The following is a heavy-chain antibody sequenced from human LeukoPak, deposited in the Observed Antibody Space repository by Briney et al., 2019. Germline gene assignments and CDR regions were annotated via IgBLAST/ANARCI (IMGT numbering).Heavy chain of an antibody. J-gene: IGHJ4*02. V-gene: IGHV3-66*01. CDR1: GFTVSSNY. D-gene: IGHD2-2*01. CDR3: ARDNLCSSTGCYAVWNY. Sequence: TGGSLRLSCAASGFTVSSNYMTWVRQAPGRGLEWVSVTYSGGSTFYADSVKGGFTISSNNSNNKLFLQINNLRADDTPGYYCARDNLCSSTGCYAVWNYWGQGDLGTVSS. CDR2: TYSGGST.